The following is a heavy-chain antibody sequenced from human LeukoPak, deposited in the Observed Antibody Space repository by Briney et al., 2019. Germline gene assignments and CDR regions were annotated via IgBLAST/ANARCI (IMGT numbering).Heavy chain of an antibody. J-gene: IGHJ4*02. CDR2: ISGSGGST. D-gene: IGHD1-26*01. V-gene: IGHV3-23*01. Sequence: GGSLRLSCAASGFTFSSYAMSWVRQAPGKGLEWVSAISGSGGSTYYADSVKGRSTISRDNSKNTLYLQMNSLRAEDTAVYYCAKAVVEAIPGGYYFDYWGQGTLVTVSS. CDR1: GFTFSSYA. CDR3: AKAVVEAIPGGYYFDY.